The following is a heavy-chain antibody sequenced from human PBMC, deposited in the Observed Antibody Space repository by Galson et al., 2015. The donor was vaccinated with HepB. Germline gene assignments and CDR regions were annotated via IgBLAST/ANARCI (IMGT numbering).Heavy chain of an antibody. J-gene: IGHJ3*02. CDR1: GGTFSSCA. Sequence: SVKVSCKASGGTFSSCAISWVRQAPGQGLEWMGGIIPIFDTANYAQKFQGRVTITADESTSTAYMELSSLRSEDTAVYYCARGVMVLTGYPPDHDAFDIWGQGTMVTVSS. V-gene: IGHV1-69*13. D-gene: IGHD3-9*01. CDR2: IIPIFDTA. CDR3: ARGVMVLTGYPPDHDAFDI.